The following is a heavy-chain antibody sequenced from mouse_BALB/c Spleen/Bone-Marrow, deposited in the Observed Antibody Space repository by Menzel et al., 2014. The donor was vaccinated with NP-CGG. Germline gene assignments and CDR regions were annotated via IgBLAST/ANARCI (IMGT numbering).Heavy chain of an antibody. D-gene: IGHD1-1*01. Sequence: VKLQESGPELVRPGVSVKISCKGSGYTFTDYAMHWVKQSHAKSLEWIGVINTYSGNTNYNQNFKGKATMTVDKSSSAHFMELARFTYENSVIYFCAREGYASTAWFAYWGHGTLGSVS. J-gene: IGHJ3*01. CDR2: INTYSGNT. V-gene: IGHV1-67*01. CDR3: AREGYASTAWFAY. CDR1: GYTFTDYA.